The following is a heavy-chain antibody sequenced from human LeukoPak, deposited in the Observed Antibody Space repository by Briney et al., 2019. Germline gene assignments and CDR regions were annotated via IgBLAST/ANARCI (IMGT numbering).Heavy chain of an antibody. J-gene: IGHJ5*02. Sequence: PSETLSLTCTVSGGSISSYYWSWIRQPPGKGLEWIGYIYYSGSTNYNPSLKSRVTISVDTSKNQFSLKLSSVTAADTAMYYCAREGSTSGTNWFDPWGQGTLVTVSS. D-gene: IGHD3-10*01. CDR3: AREGSTSGTNWFDP. CDR2: IYYSGST. CDR1: GGSISSYY. V-gene: IGHV4-59*12.